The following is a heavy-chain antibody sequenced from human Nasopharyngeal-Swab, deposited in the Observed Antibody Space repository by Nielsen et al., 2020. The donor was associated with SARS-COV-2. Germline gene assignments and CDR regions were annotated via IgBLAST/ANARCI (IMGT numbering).Heavy chain of an antibody. Sequence: SETLSLTCAVYGGSFSGYYWSWSRQPPGKGLEWIGEINHSGSTNYNPSLKSRVTISVYTSKNKFSLKLSSVTAADTAVYSCARLLGYCNSTSCDYWGQGTLVTVSS. CDR1: GGSFSGYY. V-gene: IGHV4-34*01. D-gene: IGHD2-2*01. CDR3: ARLLGYCNSTSCDY. J-gene: IGHJ4*02. CDR2: INHSGST.